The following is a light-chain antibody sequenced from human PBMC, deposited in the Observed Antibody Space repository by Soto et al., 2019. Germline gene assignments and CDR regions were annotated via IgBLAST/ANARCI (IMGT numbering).Light chain of an antibody. Sequence: EVVLTQSPGTLSLSPGERATLSCRASQSVAGSYLAWYQVKPGQAPRLLLYGAYRRATGIPDRFSGGGSGKEFTLTISRLEPEDIAVYYCQQYGRSPPITFGQGTRLEIK. CDR3: QQYGRSPPIT. V-gene: IGKV3-20*01. CDR1: QSVAGSY. J-gene: IGKJ5*01. CDR2: GAY.